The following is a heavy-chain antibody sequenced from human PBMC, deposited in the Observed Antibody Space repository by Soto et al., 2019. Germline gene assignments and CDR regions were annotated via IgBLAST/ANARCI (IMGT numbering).Heavy chain of an antibody. D-gene: IGHD3-22*01. Sequence: GESLKISCKGSGYSFTSYWISWVRQMPGKGLEWMGRIDPSDSYTNYSPSFQGHVTISADKSISTAYLQWSSLKASDTAMYYCARTASKYYYDSSGYRSPFYYYYGMDVWGQGTTVTV. CDR1: GYSFTSYW. V-gene: IGHV5-10-1*01. CDR3: ARTASKYYYDSSGYRSPFYYYYGMDV. J-gene: IGHJ6*02. CDR2: IDPSDSYT.